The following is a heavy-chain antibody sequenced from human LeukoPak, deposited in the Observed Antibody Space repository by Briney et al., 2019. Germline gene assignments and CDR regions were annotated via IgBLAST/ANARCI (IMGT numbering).Heavy chain of an antibody. J-gene: IGHJ4*02. CDR1: GYTFTDYY. CDR3: ATSLAYCSSTSCPRYTDY. D-gene: IGHD2-2*01. V-gene: IGHV1-69-2*01. Sequence: ASVKVSCKASGYTFTDYYMHWVQQAPGKGLEWMGRVDPEDGETIYAEKFQGRVTITADTSTDTAYMELSSLRSEDTAVYYCATSLAYCSSTSCPRYTDYWGQGTLVTVSS. CDR2: VDPEDGET.